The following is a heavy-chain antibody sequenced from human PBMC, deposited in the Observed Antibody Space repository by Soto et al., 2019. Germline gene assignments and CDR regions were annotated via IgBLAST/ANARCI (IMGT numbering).Heavy chain of an antibody. D-gene: IGHD3-3*01. CDR1: GYNFAGYW. CDR2: IYPSDSDT. V-gene: IGHV5-51*01. Sequence: GESLKISCKGSGYNFAGYWIAWVRQMPGKGLELMGIIYPSDSDTRYRPSFQGQVTISADKSISSAYLQWSSLRASDAAMYYCARGGVSTRTFDYWGQGTPVTVSS. J-gene: IGHJ4*02. CDR3: ARGGVSTRTFDY.